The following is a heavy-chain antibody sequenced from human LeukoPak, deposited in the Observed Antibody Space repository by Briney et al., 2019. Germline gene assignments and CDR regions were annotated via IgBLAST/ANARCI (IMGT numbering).Heavy chain of an antibody. V-gene: IGHV3-21*01. Sequence: PGGSLRLSCAVSGFKFNTHNLNWVRQAPGKGLEWVSSISSGSKYILYADSVKGRFTVSRDNAKNSLYLQMNSLRAEDTAVYYCGRVRAGLQAFDTWGQGTRVTVSS. CDR2: ISSGSKYI. J-gene: IGHJ5*02. CDR3: GRVRAGLQAFDT. CDR1: GFKFNTHN. D-gene: IGHD4-11*01.